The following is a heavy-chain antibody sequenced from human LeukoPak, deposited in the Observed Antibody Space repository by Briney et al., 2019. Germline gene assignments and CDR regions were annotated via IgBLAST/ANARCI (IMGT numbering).Heavy chain of an antibody. D-gene: IGHD2-8*01. J-gene: IGHJ4*02. CDR3: AKDTSIGRYCTNGVCSPFDY. Sequence: PGGSLRLSCAGSGFTFSSYAMSWVRQHPGKRPEWVSAISDTGATTYDADSVKGRFTISRDNSRSTLYLQMNSLRAEDTALYYCAKDTSIGRYCTNGVCSPFDYWGQGRLVTVSS. V-gene: IGHV3-23*01. CDR2: ISDTGATT. CDR1: GFTFSSYA.